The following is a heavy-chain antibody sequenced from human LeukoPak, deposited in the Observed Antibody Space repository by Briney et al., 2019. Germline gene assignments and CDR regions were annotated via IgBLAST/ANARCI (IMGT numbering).Heavy chain of an antibody. CDR2: IYTSGST. Sequence: SQTLSLTCTVSGGSISSGSYYWSWIRQPAGKGLEWIGRIYTSGSTNYNPSLKSRVTISVDTSKNQFSLKLSSVTAADTAVYYCASSGPYSSSWYNYYYGMDVWGQGTTITVSS. CDR1: GGSISSGSYY. J-gene: IGHJ6*02. D-gene: IGHD6-13*01. CDR3: ASSGPYSSSWYNYYYGMDV. V-gene: IGHV4-61*02.